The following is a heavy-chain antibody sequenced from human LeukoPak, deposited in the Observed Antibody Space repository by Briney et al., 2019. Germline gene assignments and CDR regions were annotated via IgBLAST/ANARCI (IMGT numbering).Heavy chain of an antibody. CDR1: GFTFDDYA. CDR3: AKDISFDGDYGMDV. CDR2: ISWNGGSI. Sequence: PGGSLRLSCAASGFTFDDYAMHWVRQGPGKGLEWVSGISWNGGSIGYVDSVKGRFTISRDNAKNSLYLQMNSLRAEDTAVYYCAKDISFDGDYGMDVWGQGTTVTVSS. V-gene: IGHV3-9*01. D-gene: IGHD2-8*01. J-gene: IGHJ6*02.